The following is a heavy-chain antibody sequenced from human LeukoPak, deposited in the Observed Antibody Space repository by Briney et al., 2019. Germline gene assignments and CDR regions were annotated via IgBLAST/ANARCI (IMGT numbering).Heavy chain of an antibody. CDR1: GYTFTSHD. D-gene: IGHD3-3*01. CDR2: MNPNSGNT. J-gene: IGHJ4*02. V-gene: IGHV1-8*03. CDR3: ARSGYDFWSGYYTGIDY. Sequence: ASVKVSCKASGYTFTSHDINWVRQATGQGLEWMGWMNPNSGNTGYAQKFQGRVTITRNTSISTAYMELSSLRSEDTAVYYCARSGYDFWSGYYTGIDYWGQGTLATVSS.